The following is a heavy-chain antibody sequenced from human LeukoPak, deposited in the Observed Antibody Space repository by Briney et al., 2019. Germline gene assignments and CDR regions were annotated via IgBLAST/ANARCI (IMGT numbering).Heavy chain of an antibody. CDR3: AREGTQYSSSFGRFDY. CDR1: GDSISSGDYY. D-gene: IGHD6-6*01. Sequence: PSETLSLTCTVSGDSISSGDYYWSWIRQPAGKGLEWIGRISSSGSTNYNPSLKSRVTIPVDTSKNQFSLKLSSVTAADTAVYYCAREGTQYSSSFGRFDYWGQGTLVTVSS. CDR2: ISSSGST. V-gene: IGHV4-61*02. J-gene: IGHJ4*02.